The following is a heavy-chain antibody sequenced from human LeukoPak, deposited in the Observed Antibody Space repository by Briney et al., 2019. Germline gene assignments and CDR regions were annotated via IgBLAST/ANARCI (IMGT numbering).Heavy chain of an antibody. CDR2: TSSSGSTI. D-gene: IGHD3-3*01. CDR3: ARVGTDNYDFWSGYLYYFDY. Sequence: GGSRRPSGAASGFTFSDSYMSWIGQAPGKGLEGFSYTSSSGSTIYYADSVKGRFTISRDNTKNSLYLQMNSLRAEDTAVYYCARVGTDNYDFWSGYLYYFDYWGQGTLVTVSS. J-gene: IGHJ4*02. CDR1: GFTFSDSY. V-gene: IGHV3-11*04.